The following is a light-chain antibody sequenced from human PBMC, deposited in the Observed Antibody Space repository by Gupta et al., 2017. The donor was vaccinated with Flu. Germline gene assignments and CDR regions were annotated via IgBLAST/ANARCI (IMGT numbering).Light chain of an antibody. CDR3: QQDDSTPHT. CDR2: WAS. Sequence: DIVMTQSPDSLAVSLGERATINCKSSQSVLYSSNNKNYLAWYQQKPGQPPKLLIYWASTRESGVPDRFSGSGSGTDFTLTISSLQAEDVAVYYCQQDDSTPHTFGQGTKVDIK. V-gene: IGKV4-1*01. CDR1: QSVLYSSNNKNY. J-gene: IGKJ2*01.